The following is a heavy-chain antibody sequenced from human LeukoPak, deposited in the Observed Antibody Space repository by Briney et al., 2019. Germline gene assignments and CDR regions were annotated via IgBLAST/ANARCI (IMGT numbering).Heavy chain of an antibody. Sequence: GRSLRLSCAASGFTFSSYAMHWVRQAPGKGLEWVAVISYDGNNKYYADSVKGRFTISRDNSKNTLYLQMNSLRAEDTAVYYCARAAGKSAYYDSSSLDYWGQGTLVTVSS. D-gene: IGHD3-22*01. CDR2: ISYDGNNK. CDR3: ARAAGKSAYYDSSSLDY. CDR1: GFTFSSYA. V-gene: IGHV3-30*04. J-gene: IGHJ4*02.